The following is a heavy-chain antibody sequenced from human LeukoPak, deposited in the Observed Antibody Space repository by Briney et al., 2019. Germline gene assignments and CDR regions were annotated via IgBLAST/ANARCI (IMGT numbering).Heavy chain of an antibody. CDR2: ISGSGGST. CDR3: AARPPLSSTRGYFDY. CDR1: GFTFSSYA. J-gene: IGHJ4*02. Sequence: PGGSLRLSCAASGFTFSSYAMSWVRQAPGKGLEWVSAISGSGGSTYYADSVKGRFTISRDNSKNTLYLQMNSLRAEDTAVYYCAARPPLSSTRGYFDYWGQGTLVTVSS. D-gene: IGHD2-2*01. V-gene: IGHV3-23*01.